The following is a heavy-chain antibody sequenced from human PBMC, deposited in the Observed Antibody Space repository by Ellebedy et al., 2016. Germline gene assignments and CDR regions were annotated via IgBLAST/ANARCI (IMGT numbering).Heavy chain of an antibody. CDR2: IWYDGSIK. V-gene: IGHV3-30*02. CDR1: GFTFSDYG. Sequence: GESLKISCAASGFTFSDYGLHWVRQAPGKGLEWVAIIWYDGSIKYYVDSVESRFTISRDNSKNTLYLKMNSLRAEDTDVYYCARGGSEGVKNYGDYSGPFDYWGQGTLVTVSS. D-gene: IGHD4-17*01. J-gene: IGHJ4*02. CDR3: ARGGSEGVKNYGDYSGPFDY.